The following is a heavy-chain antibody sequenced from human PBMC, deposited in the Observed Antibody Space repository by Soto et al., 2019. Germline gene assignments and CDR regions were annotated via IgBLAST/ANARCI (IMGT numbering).Heavy chain of an antibody. D-gene: IGHD2-2*01. CDR2: IKSKAVGGTT. Sequence: EVQLVESGGGLVKPGGSLRLSCGGFGFIFTDAWMNWVRQAPGKGLEWVGHIKSKAVGGTTDYAAPVKGRFAISRDDSKNTLYPQMNNLETEDAAVYYCTWDTRGYFYPRHRGQGTLVTVSS. CDR1: GFIFTDAW. CDR3: TWDTRGYFYPRH. V-gene: IGHV3-15*07. J-gene: IGHJ4*02.